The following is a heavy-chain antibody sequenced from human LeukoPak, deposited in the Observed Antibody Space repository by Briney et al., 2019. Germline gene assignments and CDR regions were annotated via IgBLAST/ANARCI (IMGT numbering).Heavy chain of an antibody. V-gene: IGHV1-69*04. CDR2: VVLIVDMT. CDR1: RDSFNNYA. D-gene: IGHD1-1*01. J-gene: IGHJ4*02. Sequence: SVKVSCKASRDSFNNYATTWVRQAPGQGLEWMGRVVLIVDMTQYAQKFQGRVTISVDKSTSIVYTELSSLTFADTAVYFCARAAPGRSGSSTLDYWGQGTLVTVS. CDR3: ARAAPGRSGSSTLDY.